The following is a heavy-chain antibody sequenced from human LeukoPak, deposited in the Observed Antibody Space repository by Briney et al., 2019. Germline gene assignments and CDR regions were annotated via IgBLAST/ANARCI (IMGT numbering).Heavy chain of an antibody. V-gene: IGHV1-69*13. CDR2: IIPIFGTA. Sequence: GAAVKVSCKASGGTFSSSAISWVLQAPVPWLDWMGGIIPIFGTANYAQKFQGRVTITADESTSTAYMELSSLRSEDTAVYYCARAYGTQLYWYFDLWGRGTLVTVSS. CDR3: ARAYGTQLYWYFDL. D-gene: IGHD3-10*01. J-gene: IGHJ2*01. CDR1: GGTFSSSA.